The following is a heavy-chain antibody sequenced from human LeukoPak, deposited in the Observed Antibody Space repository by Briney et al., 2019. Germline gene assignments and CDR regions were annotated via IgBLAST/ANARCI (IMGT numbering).Heavy chain of an antibody. J-gene: IGHJ6*02. CDR1: GYTFTGYY. CDR2: INPNSGGT. CDR3: ARAGITIFGVVTPYYYYGMDV. Sequence: GASVKVSCKASGYTFTGYYMHWVRQAPGQGLEWMGRINPNSGGTNYAQKFQGGVTMTRDTSISTAYMELSRLRSDDTAVYYCARAGITIFGVVTPYYYYGMDVWGQGTTVTVSS. V-gene: IGHV1-2*06. D-gene: IGHD3-3*01.